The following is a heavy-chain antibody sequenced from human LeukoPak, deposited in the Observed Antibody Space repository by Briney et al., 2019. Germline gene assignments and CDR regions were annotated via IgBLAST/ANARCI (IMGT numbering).Heavy chain of an antibody. CDR2: ISSSSSYI. Sequence: PGGSLILSCAASGFTFSSYSMNWVRQTPGKGLEWVSSISSSSSYIYYADSVKGRFTISRDNAKNSLYLQMNSLRAEDTAVYYCASTWRVDCSSTSCYGGAADAFDIWGQGTMVTVSS. V-gene: IGHV3-21*01. CDR3: ASTWRVDCSSTSCYGGAADAFDI. D-gene: IGHD2-2*01. J-gene: IGHJ3*02. CDR1: GFTFSSYS.